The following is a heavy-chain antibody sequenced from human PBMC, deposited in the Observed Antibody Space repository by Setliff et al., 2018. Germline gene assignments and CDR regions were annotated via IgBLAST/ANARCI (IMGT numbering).Heavy chain of an antibody. J-gene: IGHJ4*02. Sequence: SETLSLTCAIYGESSSGYYWSWIRQSPGKTLEWIGEIMDGRDNVYNPSLNSRVTISFDTSRNQFSLELSSVTAADTAVYYCARHATYYYGSGNLPFDHWAQGSLVTVSS. CDR2: IMDGRDN. D-gene: IGHD3-10*01. V-gene: IGHV4-34*12. CDR3: ARHATYYYGSGNLPFDH. CDR1: GESSSGYY.